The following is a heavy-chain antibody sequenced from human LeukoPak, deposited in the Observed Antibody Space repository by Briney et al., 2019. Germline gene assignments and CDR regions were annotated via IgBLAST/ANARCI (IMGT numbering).Heavy chain of an antibody. CDR3: AKDRSAVAGTFEDY. D-gene: IGHD6-19*01. Sequence: PGRSLRLSCAASGFTFSSYSMNWVRQAPGKGLEWVAVISYDGSNKYYADSVKGRFTISRDNSKNTLYLQTNSLRAEDTAVYYCAKDRSAVAGTFEDYWGQGTLVTVSS. V-gene: IGHV3-30*18. CDR1: GFTFSSYS. CDR2: ISYDGSNK. J-gene: IGHJ4*02.